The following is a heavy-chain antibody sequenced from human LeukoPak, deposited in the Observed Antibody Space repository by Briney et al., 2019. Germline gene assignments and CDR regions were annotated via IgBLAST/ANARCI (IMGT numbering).Heavy chain of an antibody. J-gene: IGHJ3*02. CDR1: GDSISSNSYY. CDR2: IYYSGST. Sequence: PSETLSLTCKVSGDSISSNSYYWGWIRQPPGKGLEWIGSIYYSGSTNYNPSLKSRVTISVDKSKNQFSLKLSSVTAADTAVYYCAARGSYYPSAFDIWGQGTMVTVSS. V-gene: IGHV4-39*07. D-gene: IGHD1-26*01. CDR3: AARGSYYPSAFDI.